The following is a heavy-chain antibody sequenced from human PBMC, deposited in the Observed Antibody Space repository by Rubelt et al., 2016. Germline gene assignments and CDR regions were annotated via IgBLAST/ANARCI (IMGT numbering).Heavy chain of an antibody. V-gene: IGHV4-34*01. CDR3: ARLLTYDNPAYYMDV. Sequence: QVQLQQWGAGLLKTSETLSLTCGVYGGSFSNNYWSWIRQPPGKGLEWIGEINHSGSINYNPSLTRRVTVSVKTYRRQFSLKLSAVTAADTAGYYCARLLTYDNPAYYMDVWGKGTTVTVSS. CDR1: GGSFSNNY. CDR2: INHSGSI. J-gene: IGHJ6*03. D-gene: IGHD3-9*01.